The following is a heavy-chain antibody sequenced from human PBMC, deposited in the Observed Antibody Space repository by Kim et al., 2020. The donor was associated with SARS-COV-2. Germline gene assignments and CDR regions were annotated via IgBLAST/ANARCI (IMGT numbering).Heavy chain of an antibody. J-gene: IGHJ5*02. D-gene: IGHD6-13*01. CDR2: IYSGGST. CDR1: GFTVSSNY. V-gene: IGHV3-53*01. CDR3: ARDPYSSSWYGGGVWFDP. Sequence: GGSLRLSCAASGFTVSSNYMSWVRQAPGKGLEWVSVIYSGGSTYYADSVKGRFTISRDNSKNTLYLQMNSLRAEYTAVYYCARDPYSSSWYGGGVWFDPWGQGTLVTVSS.